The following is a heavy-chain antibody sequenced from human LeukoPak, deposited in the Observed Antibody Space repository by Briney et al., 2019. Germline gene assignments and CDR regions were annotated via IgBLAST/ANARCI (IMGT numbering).Heavy chain of an antibody. CDR1: GGSLSGFY. D-gene: IGHD2-2*01. CDR3: ARNGEKYHLD. V-gene: IGHV4-34*01. J-gene: IGHJ4*02. Sequence: SETLSLTCAMYGGSLSGFYWSWIRQPPGNGLEWIGETSHGGSTSYNPSLKSRVTISVDKSRNQFSLKLISVTAADTAVYYCARNGEKYHLDWGQGTLVTVSS. CDR2: TSHGGST.